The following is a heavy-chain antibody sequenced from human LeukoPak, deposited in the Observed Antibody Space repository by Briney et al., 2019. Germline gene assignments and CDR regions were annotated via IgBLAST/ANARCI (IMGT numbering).Heavy chain of an antibody. CDR1: GFTFSSYG. J-gene: IGHJ6*03. Sequence: RAGGSLRLSCAASGFTFSSYGMHWVRQAPGKGLEWVAFIRYDGSNKHYADSVKGRFTISRDNSKNTLYLQMNSLRAEDTAVYYCAKVFGSICGGDCYRYYYYYMDVWGKGTTVTISS. V-gene: IGHV3-30*02. CDR2: IRYDGSNK. CDR3: AKVFGSICGGDCYRYYYYYMDV. D-gene: IGHD2-21*02.